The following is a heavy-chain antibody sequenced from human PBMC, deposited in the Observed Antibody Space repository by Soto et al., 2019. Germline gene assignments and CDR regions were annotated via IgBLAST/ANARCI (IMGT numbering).Heavy chain of an antibody. J-gene: IGHJ4*02. CDR2: INLRGGTT. CDR1: GYNFNQYY. CDR3: ARGPDDSDVPRWDY. D-gene: IGHD4-17*01. Sequence: QVQLVQSGAEVRKPGASVRLSCETSGYNFNQYYIHWVRQAPGQGLEWMGIINLRGGTTEYAHKFRGRVTVTGDTSTSTAYMQLRSIRPDDTAVYFCARGPDDSDVPRWDYWGQGTLVTVSS. V-gene: IGHV1-46*02.